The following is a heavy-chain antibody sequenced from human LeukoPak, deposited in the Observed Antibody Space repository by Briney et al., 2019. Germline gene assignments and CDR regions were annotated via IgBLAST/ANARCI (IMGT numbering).Heavy chain of an antibody. CDR1: GFTFSSYG. J-gene: IGHJ4*02. CDR2: IRYDGSNK. Sequence: PGGSLRLSCAASGFTFSSYGMHWVRQAPGKGLEWVAFIRYDGSNKYYADSVKGRFTISRDNSKKTLYLQMNSLRAEDTAVYYCAKDGGVGRTLRGVIKGFDYWGQGTLVTVSS. V-gene: IGHV3-30*02. CDR3: AKDGGVGRTLRGVIKGFDY. D-gene: IGHD3-10*01.